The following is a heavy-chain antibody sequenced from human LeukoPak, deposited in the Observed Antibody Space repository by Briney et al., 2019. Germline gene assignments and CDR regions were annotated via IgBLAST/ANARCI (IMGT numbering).Heavy chain of an antibody. D-gene: IGHD3-22*01. J-gene: IGHJ4*02. CDR3: ARDFDTSGYYAGH. CDR1: GYTFTDYY. V-gene: IGHV1-2*02. CDR2: SNPKSGGT. Sequence: AASVKVSCKASGYTFTDYYVHWVRQAPGQGFEWMGWSNPKSGGTNYAQRFQGRVTMTRDTSISTVYMELRRLRVDDTAVYYCARDFDTSGYYAGHWGQGTLVTVSS.